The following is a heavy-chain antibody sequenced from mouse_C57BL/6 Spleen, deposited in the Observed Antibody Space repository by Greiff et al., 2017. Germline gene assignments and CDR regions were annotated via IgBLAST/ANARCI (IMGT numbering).Heavy chain of an antibody. D-gene: IGHD1-1*01. V-gene: IGHV1-26*01. J-gene: IGHJ1*03. CDR2: INPNNGGT. Sequence: VQLQQSGPELVKPGASVKISCKASGYTFTDYYMNWVKQSHGKSLAWIGDINPNNGGTSYNQKFKGKATLTVDKSSSAAYMELRSLTSEDSAVYYCARKFTTVVAHRYFDVCGTGTTGTVSS. CDR1: GYTFTDYY. CDR3: ARKFTTVVAHRYFDV.